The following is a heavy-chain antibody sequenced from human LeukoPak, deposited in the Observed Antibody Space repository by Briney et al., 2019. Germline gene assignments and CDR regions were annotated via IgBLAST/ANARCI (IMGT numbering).Heavy chain of an antibody. Sequence: PLSLTCAVSGGSISSGGYSGRWIRQPPGKGLEWIGYIYHSGSTYYHPSLKSRATISVDRSKNQSSLKLSSVTAADTAVYNCPRSYYYGSGSYHLGSWFDPWGQGTLVTVSS. D-gene: IGHD3-10*01. V-gene: IGHV4-30-2*01. J-gene: IGHJ5*02. CDR1: GGSISSGGYS. CDR3: PRSYYYGSGSYHLGSWFDP. CDR2: IYHSGST.